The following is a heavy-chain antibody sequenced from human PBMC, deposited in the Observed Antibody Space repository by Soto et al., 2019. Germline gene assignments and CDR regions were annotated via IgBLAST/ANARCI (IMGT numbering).Heavy chain of an antibody. CDR2: ISYDGSNK. J-gene: IGHJ4*02. V-gene: IGHV3-30-3*01. D-gene: IGHD5-12*01. CDR3: ARESDIVATNPTFDY. CDR1: GFTFSSYA. Sequence: QVQLVESGGGVVQPGRSLRLSCAASGFTFSSYAMHWVRQAPGKGLEWVAVISYDGSNKYYAASVKGRFTISRDNSKNTLYLQMNSLRVEDTAVYYCARESDIVATNPTFDYWGQGTLVTVSS.